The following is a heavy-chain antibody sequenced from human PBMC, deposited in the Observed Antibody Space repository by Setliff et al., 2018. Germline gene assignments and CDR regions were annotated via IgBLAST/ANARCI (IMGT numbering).Heavy chain of an antibody. CDR1: GYSISSGHF. V-gene: IGHV4-38-2*01. CDR2: IYHSGSS. J-gene: IGHJ3*02. D-gene: IGHD2-2*01. Sequence: PSETLSLTCGVSGYSISSGHFWGWIRQPPGKGLEWIGSIYHSGSSYYNSSLRSRVTISVDTSKNQFSLILRSVTAADTAVYYCARGRMRGSCSGPSCTYDPFDIWGQGTPVTVSS. CDR3: ARGRMRGSCSGPSCTYDPFDI.